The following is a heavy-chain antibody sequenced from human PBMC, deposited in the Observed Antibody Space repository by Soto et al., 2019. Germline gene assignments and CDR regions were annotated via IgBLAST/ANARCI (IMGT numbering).Heavy chain of an antibody. D-gene: IGHD6-19*01. CDR1: GDSGSSSNYH. V-gene: IGHV4-39*01. J-gene: IGHJ4*02. Sequence: SETLSPTCTLSGDSGSSSNYHWGWIRQPPGKGLEWIGNIYYTGSIEYNPSLESRVTLSIDTSRNQFSLRLTSVTGAETAVYYCAKRDHAPVAGVLSPFDYWGQGALVTVSS. CDR2: IYYTGSI. CDR3: AKRDHAPVAGVLSPFDY.